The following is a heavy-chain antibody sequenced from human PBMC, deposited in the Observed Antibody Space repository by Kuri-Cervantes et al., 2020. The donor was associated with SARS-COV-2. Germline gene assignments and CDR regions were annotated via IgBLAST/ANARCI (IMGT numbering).Heavy chain of an antibody. J-gene: IGHJ1*01. Sequence: SCTVSGGSISSGDYYWSWIRQPAGKGLEWIGRIYTSGSTNYNPSLKSRVTMSVDTSKNQFSLKLSSVTAADTAVYYCARPSWRAAPSHFQHWGQGTLVTVSS. D-gene: IGHD6-6*01. CDR2: IYTSGST. V-gene: IGHV4-61*02. CDR3: ARPSWRAAPSHFQH. CDR1: GGSISSGDYY.